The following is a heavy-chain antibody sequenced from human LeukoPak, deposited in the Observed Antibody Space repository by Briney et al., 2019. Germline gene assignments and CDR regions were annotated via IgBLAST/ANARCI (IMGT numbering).Heavy chain of an antibody. CDR3: ARSFGDSTAGFHH. J-gene: IGHJ4*02. CDR2: IFPGDSNT. Sequence: GESLKISCKGSGYSFTTYWIGWVRQMPGKGLEWMGIIFPGDSNTRYRPFFQGQVTISADKSISTAYLQWSSLKASDTAMYYCARSFGDSTAGFHHWGQGTLVTVSS. CDR1: GYSFTTYW. D-gene: IGHD2-2*01. V-gene: IGHV5-51*01.